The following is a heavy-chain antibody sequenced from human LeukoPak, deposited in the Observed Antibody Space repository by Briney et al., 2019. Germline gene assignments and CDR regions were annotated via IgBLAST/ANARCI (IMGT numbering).Heavy chain of an antibody. Sequence: PGGSLRLSCAASGFTFSDHYIDWVRQAPGKGLEWVGHIRNKANGDTTEYAESVKGRFTISRDDSKNYLYMQMNSLKTEDTAVYYCARRGPEAYYMDVWGKGTTLSVSS. CDR2: IRNKANGDTT. CDR1: GFTFSDHY. V-gene: IGHV3-72*01. CDR3: ARRGPEAYYMDV. J-gene: IGHJ6*03. D-gene: IGHD2-2*01.